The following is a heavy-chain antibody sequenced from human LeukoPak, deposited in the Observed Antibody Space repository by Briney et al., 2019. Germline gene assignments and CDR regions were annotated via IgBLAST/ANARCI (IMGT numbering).Heavy chain of an antibody. Sequence: PGGSLRLSCAASGLTFSSSDMHWVRQAPGKGLEWVAVISYDGIIKYYGDSVKGRFTISRDNSKNTLYLQMNSLRPEDTAVYYCAKDHGTWANRNWFDPWGQGTLVTVSS. V-gene: IGHV3-30*18. CDR3: AKDHGTWANRNWFDP. CDR1: GLTFSSSD. J-gene: IGHJ5*02. D-gene: IGHD4/OR15-4a*01. CDR2: ISYDGIIK.